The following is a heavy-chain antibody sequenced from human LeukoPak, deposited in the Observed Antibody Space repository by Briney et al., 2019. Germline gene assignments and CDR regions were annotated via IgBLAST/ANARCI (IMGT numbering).Heavy chain of an antibody. CDR1: GYTFTNYD. J-gene: IGHJ4*02. D-gene: IGHD2-15*01. CDR2: INPNSGGT. Sequence: ASVKVSCKASGYTFTNYDIIWVRQAPGQGLEWMGRINPNSGGTNYAQKFQGRVTMTRDTSISTAYMELSRLRSDDTAVYYCARAESRLLLCQWGQGTLVTVSS. CDR3: ARAESRLLLCQ. V-gene: IGHV1-2*06.